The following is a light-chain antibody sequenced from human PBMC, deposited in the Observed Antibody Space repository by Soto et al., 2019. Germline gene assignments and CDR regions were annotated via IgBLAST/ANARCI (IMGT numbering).Light chain of an antibody. Sequence: EIVIRQSPATLSVSPGERDTLSCRASQSVSRNLAWYQQKPGQAPRLLIYGASTRATGIPARFSGSGSGTEFTLTISSLQSEDFAVYYCQQYNNWPPLTFGGGTKVEIK. CDR3: QQYNNWPPLT. J-gene: IGKJ4*01. CDR2: GAS. CDR1: QSVSRN. V-gene: IGKV3-15*01.